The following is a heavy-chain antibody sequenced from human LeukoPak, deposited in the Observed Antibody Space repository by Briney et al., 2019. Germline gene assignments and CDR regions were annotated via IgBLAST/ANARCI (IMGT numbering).Heavy chain of an antibody. CDR2: TYYTAEWFN. Sequence: SQTLSLTCAISGVSLSNTGAAWNWIRQSPSRGLEWLGRTYYTAEWFNNYAASVESRITINPDTSKNQFSLQLSSVTHKDPAIYYCPRASHRAFDHWGQGILVTVSS. V-gene: IGHV6-1*01. CDR1: GVSLSNTGAA. D-gene: IGHD1-14*01. CDR3: PRASHRAFDH. J-gene: IGHJ4*02.